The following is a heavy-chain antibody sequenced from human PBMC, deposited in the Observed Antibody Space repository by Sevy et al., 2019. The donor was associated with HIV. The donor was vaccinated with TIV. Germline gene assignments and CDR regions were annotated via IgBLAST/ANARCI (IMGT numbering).Heavy chain of an antibody. D-gene: IGHD5-12*01. Sequence: ASVKVSCKASGYTFTSYHINWVRQATGQGLEWMGWMNPNSGNTGYTQRFQGRVTMTRNTSISTAYLELSSLRSEDTAVYYCARGEPSKRGYTCYGYYYGMDVWGQGTTVTVSS. CDR3: ARGEPSKRGYTCYGYYYGMDV. J-gene: IGHJ6*02. CDR1: GYTFTSYH. CDR2: MNPNSGNT. V-gene: IGHV1-8*01.